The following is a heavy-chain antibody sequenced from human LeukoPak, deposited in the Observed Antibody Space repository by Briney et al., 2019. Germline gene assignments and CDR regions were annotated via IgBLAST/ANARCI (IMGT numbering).Heavy chain of an antibody. CDR2: IFGSGGSP. CDR3: GKTTVGYSSGQKPAWPVDY. D-gene: IGHD5-18*01. J-gene: IGHJ4*02. CDR1: GFTFGSHA. Sequence: AGGSLRLSCEASGFTFGSHAMYWVRQAPGKGLEWVAGIFGSGGSPHYADPVKGRFTICRDNSRNTVYLQINSLRAEDTAVYYCGKTTVGYSSGQKPAWPVDYWGQGTLVTVSS. V-gene: IGHV3-23*01.